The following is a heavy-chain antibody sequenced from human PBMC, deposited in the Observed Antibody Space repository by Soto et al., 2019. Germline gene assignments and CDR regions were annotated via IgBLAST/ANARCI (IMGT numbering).Heavy chain of an antibody. CDR1: GGSISSSIYY. CDR3: ATTTVTYYFDY. D-gene: IGHD4-17*01. Sequence: SETLSLTCTVSGGSISSSIYYWGWIRQPPGKGLEWIGSIYYSGSTYYNPSLKSRVTISVDTSKNQFSLKLSSVTAADTAVYYCATTTVTYYFDYWGQGTLVTVSS. CDR2: IYYSGST. J-gene: IGHJ4*02. V-gene: IGHV4-39*01.